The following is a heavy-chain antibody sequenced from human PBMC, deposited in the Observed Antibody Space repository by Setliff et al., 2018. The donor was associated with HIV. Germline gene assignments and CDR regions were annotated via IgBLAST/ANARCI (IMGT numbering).Heavy chain of an antibody. CDR1: GFTFSTYA. V-gene: IGHV3-23*01. D-gene: IGHD4-4*01. J-gene: IGHJ4*02. Sequence: PGGSLRLSCAASGFTFSTYAMNWVRQAPGKGLEWISDISGSGGSTSYADSVKGRFTISRDNAKNSLYLQMTSLRAEDTAVYYCAPIDPFPHDYSNSSLDYWGQGTLVTVSS. CDR3: APIDPFPHDYSNSSLDY. CDR2: ISGSGGST.